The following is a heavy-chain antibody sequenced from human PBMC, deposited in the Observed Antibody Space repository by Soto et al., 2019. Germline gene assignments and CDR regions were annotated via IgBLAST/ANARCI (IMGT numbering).Heavy chain of an antibody. Sequence: QVQLVQSGAEVKKPGASVKVSCKASGYTFTSYDINWVRQATGQGLEWMGWMNPNSGNTGYTQKFQGRVTMTRNTSISTAYRELSSLRSEDTAGYYCARGYEGHYDFWRFDPWGQGTLVTVSS. J-gene: IGHJ5*02. CDR3: ARGYEGHYDFWRFDP. CDR1: GYTFTSYD. CDR2: MNPNSGNT. D-gene: IGHD3-3*01. V-gene: IGHV1-8*01.